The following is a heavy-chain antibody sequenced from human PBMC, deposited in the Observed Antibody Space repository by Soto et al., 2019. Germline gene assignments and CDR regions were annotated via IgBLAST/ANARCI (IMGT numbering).Heavy chain of an antibody. J-gene: IGHJ4*02. CDR3: AREKPRPKASHSGSSGYYLYYFDY. D-gene: IGHD3-22*01. CDR1: GGTFSSYA. Sequence: SVKVSCKASGGTFSSYAISWVRQAPGQGLEWMGGIIPIFGTANYAQKFQGRVTITADESTSTAYMELSSLRSGDTAVYYCAREKPRPKASHSGSSGYYLYYFDYWGQGTLVTVSS. CDR2: IIPIFGTA. V-gene: IGHV1-69*13.